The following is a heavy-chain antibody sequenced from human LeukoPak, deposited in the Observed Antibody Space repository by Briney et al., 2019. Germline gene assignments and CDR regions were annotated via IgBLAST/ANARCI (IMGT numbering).Heavy chain of an antibody. D-gene: IGHD4-23*01. CDR3: ARALVTAEFDY. Sequence: PGGSLRLSCVASGFTFSNYGMNWVRQAPGKGLEWVSSMSSSSRYIHYADSVKGRFTISRDNAKNSLYLQMNSLRAEDTAVYYCARALVTAEFDYWGQGTLVTVSS. V-gene: IGHV3-21*01. CDR2: MSSSSRYI. CDR1: GFTFSNYG. J-gene: IGHJ4*02.